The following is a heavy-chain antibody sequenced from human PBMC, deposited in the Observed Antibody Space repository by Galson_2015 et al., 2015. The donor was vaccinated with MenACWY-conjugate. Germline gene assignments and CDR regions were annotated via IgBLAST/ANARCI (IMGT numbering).Heavy chain of an antibody. J-gene: IGHJ6*02. CDR1: GFTFSAYY. D-gene: IGHD3-3*01. CDR2: ISSNNRDT. Sequence: SLRLSCAASGFTFSAYYMSWIRHTPGKGLERVSYISSNNRDTNYAESVRGRFTISRDNAKNLLYLQMNSLRAEDTAVYYCARGGVTILGVVLYGMDVWGQGTTVTVSS. CDR3: ARGGVTILGVVLYGMDV. V-gene: IGHV3-11*06.